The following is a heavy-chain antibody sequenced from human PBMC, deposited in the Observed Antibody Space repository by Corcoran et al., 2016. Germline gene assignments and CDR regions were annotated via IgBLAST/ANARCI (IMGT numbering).Heavy chain of an antibody. V-gene: IGHV1-46*01. J-gene: IGHJ6*02. Sequence: QVQLVQSGAEVKKPGASVKVSCKASGYTFTSYYMHWVRQAPGQGLEWMGIINPSGGSTSYAQKFQGRVTMTRDTSTSTVYMELSSLRSEDTAVDYCARCESLGMGYDYGDSPFGMDVWGQGTTVTVSS. CDR3: ARCESLGMGYDYGDSPFGMDV. D-gene: IGHD4-17*01. CDR2: INPSGGST. CDR1: GYTFTSYY.